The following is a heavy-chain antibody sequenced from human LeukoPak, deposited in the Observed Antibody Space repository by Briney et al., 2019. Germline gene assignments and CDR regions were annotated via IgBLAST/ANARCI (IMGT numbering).Heavy chain of an antibody. D-gene: IGHD3-9*01. CDR3: ALAPGDILTGYYGNDAFDI. J-gene: IGHJ3*02. CDR1: GYTFTSYA. V-gene: IGHV1-3*01. Sequence: ASVKVSCKASGYTFTSYAMHWVRQAPGQRLEWMGWINAGNGNTKYSQKFQGRVTITRDTSASTAYMELSSLRSEDTAVYYCALAPGDILTGYYGNDAFDIWGQGTMVTVSS. CDR2: INAGNGNT.